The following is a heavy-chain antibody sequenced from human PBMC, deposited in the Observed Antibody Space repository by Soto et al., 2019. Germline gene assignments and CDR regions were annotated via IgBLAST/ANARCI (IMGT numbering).Heavy chain of an antibody. CDR1: GGSISSGDYY. CDR3: ARARSAPPFEL. CDR2: IYYSGTT. D-gene: IGHD3-3*01. Sequence: QVQLQESGPGLVKPSQTLSLTCTVSGGSISSGDYYWSWIRQPPGKGLEWIGYIYYSGTTYYIPSRKSRVTISVDLSKSQSSLQLSSVTAADTAVYYFARARSAPPFELWGRGTLVTVSS. V-gene: IGHV4-30-4*01. J-gene: IGHJ2*01.